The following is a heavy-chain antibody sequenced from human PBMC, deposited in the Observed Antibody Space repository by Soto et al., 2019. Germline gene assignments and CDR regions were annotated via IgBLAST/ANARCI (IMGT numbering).Heavy chain of an antibody. CDR3: ARSTIAARPMDV. J-gene: IGHJ6*03. Sequence: GGSLRLSCAASGFTVSTKYMSWVRQAPGKGLEWVSVIYSGGSTFYADSVRGRFTISRDNAKNSLYLQMNSLRAEDTAVYYCARSTIAARPMDVWGKGTTVTVSS. V-gene: IGHV3-66*01. CDR1: GFTVSTKY. D-gene: IGHD6-6*01. CDR2: IYSGGST.